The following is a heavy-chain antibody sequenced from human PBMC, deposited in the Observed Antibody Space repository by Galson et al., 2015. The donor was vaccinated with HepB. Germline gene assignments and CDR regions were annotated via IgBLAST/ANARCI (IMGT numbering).Heavy chain of an antibody. J-gene: IGHJ4*02. CDR3: ARDIVSDYYDSSGYYY. CDR2: ISYDGSNK. CDR1: GFTFSSYA. V-gene: IGHV3-30*04. D-gene: IGHD3-22*01. Sequence: SLRLSCAASGFTFSSYAMHWVRQAPGKGLEWVAVISYDGSNKYYADSVKGRFTISRDNSKNTLYLQMNSLRAEDTAVYYCARDIVSDYYDSSGYYYWGQRTLVTVSS.